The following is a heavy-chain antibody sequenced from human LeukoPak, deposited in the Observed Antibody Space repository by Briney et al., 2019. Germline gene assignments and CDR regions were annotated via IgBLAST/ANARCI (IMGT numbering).Heavy chain of an antibody. CDR2: IYTSGST. CDR1: GGSISSGSYY. D-gene: IGHD3-10*01. V-gene: IGHV4-61*02. Sequence: SQTLSLTCTVSGGSISSGSYYWSWIRQPAGKGLEWIGRIYTSGSTNYNPSLKSRVTISVDTSKNQFSLKLSSVTAADTAVYYCARGTYYYGSGSWNWFDPWGQGTLVTVSS. CDR3: ARGTYYYGSGSWNWFDP. J-gene: IGHJ5*02.